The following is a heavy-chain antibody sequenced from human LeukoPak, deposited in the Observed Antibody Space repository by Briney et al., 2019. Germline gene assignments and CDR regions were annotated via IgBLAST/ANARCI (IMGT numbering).Heavy chain of an antibody. V-gene: IGHV3-23*01. Sequence: GSLRLSCAASGFTFSSYAMSWVRQAPGKGLEWVSAISGSGGSTYYADSVKGRFTISRDNSKNTLYLQMNSLRAEDTAVYYCAKQDIVVVPAAMGGPNWFDPWGQGTLVTVSS. CDR3: AKQDIVVVPAAMGGPNWFDP. CDR2: ISGSGGST. CDR1: GFTFSSYA. J-gene: IGHJ5*02. D-gene: IGHD2-2*01.